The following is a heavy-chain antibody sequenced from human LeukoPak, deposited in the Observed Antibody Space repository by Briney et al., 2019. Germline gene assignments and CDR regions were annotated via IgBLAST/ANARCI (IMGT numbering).Heavy chain of an antibody. Sequence: ASVKVSCKASGYTFTGYYMHWVRQAPGQGLEWMGWINPNSGGTNYAQKFQGRVTMTRDTSISTAYMELSRLRSDDTAVYYCPRVRRDGYNSAFDIWGQGTMVTVSS. J-gene: IGHJ3*02. CDR2: INPNSGGT. CDR1: GYTFTGYY. D-gene: IGHD5-24*01. V-gene: IGHV1-2*02. CDR3: PRVRRDGYNSAFDI.